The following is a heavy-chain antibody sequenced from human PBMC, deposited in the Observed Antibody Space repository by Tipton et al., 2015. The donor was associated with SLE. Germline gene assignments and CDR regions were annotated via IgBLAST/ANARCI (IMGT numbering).Heavy chain of an antibody. D-gene: IGHD5-12*01. V-gene: IGHV4-34*01. Sequence: TLSLTCAVYGGSFSGYYWSWIRQPPGKGLEWIGEINHSGSTNYNPSLKSRATISVDTSKNQFSLKMSSVTAADTAVYYCARGDRWLRSGSLGYWGQGTLVTVSS. J-gene: IGHJ4*02. CDR3: ARGDRWLRSGSLGY. CDR2: INHSGST. CDR1: GGSFSGYY.